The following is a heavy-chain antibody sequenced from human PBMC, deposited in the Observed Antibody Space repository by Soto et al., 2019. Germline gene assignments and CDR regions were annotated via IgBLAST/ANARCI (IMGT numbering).Heavy chain of an antibody. CDR1: GGTFSSYA. D-gene: IGHD5-12*01. CDR3: ARGPDRDGYNFGYFDY. V-gene: IGHV1-69*13. CDR2: IIPIFGTA. J-gene: IGHJ4*02. Sequence: SVKVSCKASGGTFSSYAISWVRQAPGQGLEWMGGIIPIFGTANYAQKFQGRVTITADESTSTAYMELSSLRSEDTAVYYCARGPDRDGYNFGYFDYWGRGTLVTVSS.